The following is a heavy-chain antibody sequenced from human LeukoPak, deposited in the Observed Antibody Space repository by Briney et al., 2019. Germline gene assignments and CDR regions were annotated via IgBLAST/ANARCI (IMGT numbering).Heavy chain of an antibody. CDR3: ARDRAIVVVEYGHWFDP. Sequence: KTSETLSLTCTVSGGSISSSSYYWGWIRQPPGKGLEWIGSIYYSGSTYYNPSLKSRVTISVDTSKNQFSLKLSSVTAADTAVYYCARDRAIVVVEYGHWFDPWGQGTLVTVSS. D-gene: IGHD2-15*01. CDR2: IYYSGST. V-gene: IGHV4-39*07. J-gene: IGHJ5*02. CDR1: GGSISSSSYY.